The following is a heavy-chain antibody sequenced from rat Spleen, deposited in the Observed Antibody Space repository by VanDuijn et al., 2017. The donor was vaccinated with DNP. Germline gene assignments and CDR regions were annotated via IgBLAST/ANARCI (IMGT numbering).Heavy chain of an antibody. V-gene: IGHV3-1*01. J-gene: IGHJ2*01. Sequence: EVQLQESGPGLVKPSQSLSLTCSVTGYSITSNYWAWIRKFPGNKMEWIGHISYSGSTSYNPSLKSRISITRDTSKNQFFLHLNSVTTEDTATYYCARWRGTTGFDFWGQGVMVTVSS. D-gene: IGHD1-1*01. CDR3: ARWRGTTGFDF. CDR1: GYSITSNY. CDR2: ISYSGST.